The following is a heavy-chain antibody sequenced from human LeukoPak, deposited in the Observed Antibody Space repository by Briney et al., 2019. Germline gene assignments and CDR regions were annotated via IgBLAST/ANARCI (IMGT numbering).Heavy chain of an antibody. CDR3: ARDGSSWDNWFDP. D-gene: IGHD6-13*01. CDR2: ISSSSSYI. CDR1: GFTFRSYT. Sequence: PGGSLRLSCAASGFTFRSYTMNWVRQAPGKGLEWVSSISSSSSYIYYADSVKGRFTISRDNANNSLYLQMNSLRAEDTAVYYCARDGSSWDNWFDPWGQGTLVTVSS. J-gene: IGHJ5*02. V-gene: IGHV3-21*01.